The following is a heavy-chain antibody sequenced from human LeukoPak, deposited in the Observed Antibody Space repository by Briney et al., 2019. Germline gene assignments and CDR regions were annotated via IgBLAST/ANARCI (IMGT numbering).Heavy chain of an antibody. D-gene: IGHD4-17*01. Sequence: GESLKISCAASGFTFTTYWMSWVRQAPGKGLEWLSYISSSSRTIYYADSVKGRFTISRDNANNSLYLQMNSLRAEDTAVYYCARDRYGDYDFDYWGQGTLVTVSS. CDR2: ISSSSRTI. CDR1: GFTFTTYW. V-gene: IGHV3-48*01. CDR3: ARDRYGDYDFDY. J-gene: IGHJ4*02.